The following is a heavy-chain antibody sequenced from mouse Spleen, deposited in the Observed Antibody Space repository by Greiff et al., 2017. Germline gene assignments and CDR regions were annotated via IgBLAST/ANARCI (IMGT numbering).Heavy chain of an antibody. D-gene: IGHD3-2*01. J-gene: IGHJ2*01. CDR1: GYTFTSYW. Sequence: QVQLQQPGAELVKPGASVKLSCKASGYTFTSYWMHWVKQRPGQGLEWIGEIDPSDSYTNYNQKFKGKATLTVDKSSSTAYMQLSSLTSEDSAVDYCARETARALDYWGQGTTLTVSS. CDR2: IDPSDSYT. V-gene: IGHV1-69*02. CDR3: ARETARALDY.